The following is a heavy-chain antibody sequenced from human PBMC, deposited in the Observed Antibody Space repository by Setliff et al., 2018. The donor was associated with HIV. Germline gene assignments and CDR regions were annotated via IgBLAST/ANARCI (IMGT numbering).Heavy chain of an antibody. D-gene: IGHD5-18*01. CDR1: GGSFSGYY. V-gene: IGHV4-34*01. CDR2: IYYRGST. J-gene: IGHJ6*02. Sequence: LSLTCAVYGGSFSGYYWSWIRQPPGKGLEWIGSIYYRGSTYYNPSLKSRVTISVDTSKNQFSLKLNSVTAADTAVYYCARHLRSYGAAIGYGMDVWGQGTTVTVSS. CDR3: ARHLRSYGAAIGYGMDV.